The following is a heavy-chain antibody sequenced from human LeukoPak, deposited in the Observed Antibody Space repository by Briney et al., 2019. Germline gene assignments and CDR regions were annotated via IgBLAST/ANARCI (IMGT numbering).Heavy chain of an antibody. CDR3: ARWGIFGVALNYYGMDV. D-gene: IGHD3-3*01. CDR1: GGSISSYY. V-gene: IGHV4-59*01. J-gene: IGHJ6*02. CDR2: IYYSGST. Sequence: PSETLSLTCTVSGGSISSYYWSWIRQPPGKGLEWIGYIYYSGSTNYNPSLKSRVTISADTSKNQFSLKLSSVTAADTAVYYCARWGIFGVALNYYGMDVWGQGTTVTVSS.